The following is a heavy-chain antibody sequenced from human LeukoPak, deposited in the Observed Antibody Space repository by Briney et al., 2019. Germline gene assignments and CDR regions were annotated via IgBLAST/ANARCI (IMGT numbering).Heavy chain of an antibody. V-gene: IGHV3-66*03. CDR3: ARPKTRWDTALLF. D-gene: IGHD5-18*01. CDR2: IYSCGST. CDR1: GFTVSSNY. Sequence: GSLRLSCAASGFTVSSNYMSWVRQAPGKGLEWVSVIYSCGSTYYADSVKGRFTISRDNSKNTLYLQINSLRAEDTAVYYCARPKTRWDTALLFWGQGTLVTVSS. J-gene: IGHJ4*02.